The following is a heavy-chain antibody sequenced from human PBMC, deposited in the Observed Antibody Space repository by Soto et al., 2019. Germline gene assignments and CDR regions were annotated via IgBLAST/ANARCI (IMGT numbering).Heavy chain of an antibody. D-gene: IGHD1-26*01. Sequence: PGGSLRLSCAASGFTFSSYAMHWVRQAPGKGLEWVAVISYDGSNKYYADSVKGRFTISRDNSKNTLYLQMNSLRAEDTAVYYCARVGATRSRYYYGMDVWGQGTTVTVSS. CDR3: ARVGATRSRYYYGMDV. J-gene: IGHJ6*02. V-gene: IGHV3-30-3*01. CDR2: ISYDGSNK. CDR1: GFTFSSYA.